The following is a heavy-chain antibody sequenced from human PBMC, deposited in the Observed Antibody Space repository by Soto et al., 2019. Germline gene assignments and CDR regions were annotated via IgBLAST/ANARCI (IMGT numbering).Heavy chain of an antibody. CDR3: ARHITFYSSSQVGGWFDP. CDR1: GGSISSSSYY. Sequence: SETLSLTCTVSGGSISSSSYYWGWIRQPPGKGLEWIGSIYYSGSTYYNPSLKSRVTISVDTSKNQFSLKLSSVTAAETAVYYCARHITFYSSSQVGGWFDPWGQGTLVTVSS. D-gene: IGHD6-13*01. CDR2: IYYSGST. V-gene: IGHV4-39*01. J-gene: IGHJ5*02.